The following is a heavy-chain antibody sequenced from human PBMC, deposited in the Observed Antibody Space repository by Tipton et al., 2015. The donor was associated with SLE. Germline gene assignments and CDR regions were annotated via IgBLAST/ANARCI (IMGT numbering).Heavy chain of an antibody. CDR1: GGSFSGYY. Sequence: TLSLTCAVYGGSFSGYYWSWIRQPPGKGLEWIGEINHSGSTNYNPSLKSRVTISVDTPKNQFSLKLSSVTAADTAVYYCARQIAVAGYFDYWGQGTLVTVSS. CDR2: INHSGST. D-gene: IGHD6-19*01. V-gene: IGHV4-34*01. J-gene: IGHJ4*02. CDR3: ARQIAVAGYFDY.